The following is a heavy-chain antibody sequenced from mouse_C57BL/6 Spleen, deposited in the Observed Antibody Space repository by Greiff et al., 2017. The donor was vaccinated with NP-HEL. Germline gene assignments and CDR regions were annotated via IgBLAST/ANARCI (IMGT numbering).Heavy chain of an antibody. J-gene: IGHJ1*03. V-gene: IGHV1-69*01. Sequence: QVQLQQPGAELVMPGASVKLSCKASGYTFTSYWMHWVKQRPGQGLEWIGEIDPSDSYTNYNQKFKGKSTLTVDTSSSTAYMQLSSLTSEASAVYYCAKGITTVVATGYFDVWGTGTTVTVSS. CDR2: IDPSDSYT. D-gene: IGHD1-1*01. CDR3: AKGITTVVATGYFDV. CDR1: GYTFTSYW.